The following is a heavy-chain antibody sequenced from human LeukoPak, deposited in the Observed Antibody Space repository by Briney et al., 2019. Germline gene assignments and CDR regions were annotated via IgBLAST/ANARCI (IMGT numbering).Heavy chain of an antibody. J-gene: IGHJ4*02. CDR2: INYSGST. V-gene: IGHV4-59*08. D-gene: IGHD1-7*01. CDR1: GDSIISYY. Sequence: PSETLSLTCTVSGDSIISYYWSWIRQPPGQGLEWIGYINYSGSTMYNPSLKSRVTISVDTSKNRFFLKLSSVTAADTAVYYCTRQEGGTTYDYWGQGTLVTVSS. CDR3: TRQEGGTTYDY.